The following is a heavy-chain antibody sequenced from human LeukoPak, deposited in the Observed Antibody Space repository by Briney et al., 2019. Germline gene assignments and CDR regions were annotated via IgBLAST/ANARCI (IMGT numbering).Heavy chain of an antibody. J-gene: IGHJ5*02. CDR2: IYSRGST. Sequence: SETLSLTCAVYGGSFSGYYWSWIRQPPGKGLEWIGSIYSRGSTYYSPSLKSRVIVSSDMSKNQFSLMLNSVTAADTAVYYCARDKGQYGSGTRGFTWFDPWGQGTLVTVSS. CDR1: GGSFSGYY. D-gene: IGHD3-10*01. CDR3: ARDKGQYGSGTRGFTWFDP. V-gene: IGHV4-34*01.